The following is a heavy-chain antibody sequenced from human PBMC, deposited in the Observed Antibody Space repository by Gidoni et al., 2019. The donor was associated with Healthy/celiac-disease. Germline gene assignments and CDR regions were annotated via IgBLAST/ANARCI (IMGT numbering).Heavy chain of an antibody. V-gene: IGHV3-74*01. CDR3: ASGSSGWWGQ. CDR2: INSDGSST. Sequence: EVQLVESGGGLVQPGGALRLPCAAPGFTFSSYWMHWVRQAPGKGLVWVSRINSDGSSTSYADSVKGRFTISRDNAKNTLYLQMNSLRAEDTTVYYCASGSSGWWGQWGQGTLVTVSS. J-gene: IGHJ4*02. D-gene: IGHD6-19*01. CDR1: GFTFSSYW.